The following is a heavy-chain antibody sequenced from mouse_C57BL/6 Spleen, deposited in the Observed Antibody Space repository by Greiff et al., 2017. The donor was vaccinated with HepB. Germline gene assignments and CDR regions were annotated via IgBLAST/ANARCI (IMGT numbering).Heavy chain of an antibody. CDR2: IYPGSGST. J-gene: IGHJ3*01. D-gene: IGHD2-4*01. CDR3: AGPSYYDYDGFAY. Sequence: QVQLQQSGAELVKPGASVKMSCKASGYTFTSYWITWVKQRPGQGLEWIGDIYPGSGSTNYNEKFKSKATLTVDTSSSTAYMQLSSLTSEDSAVYYCAGPSYYDYDGFAYWGQGTLVTVSA. V-gene: IGHV1-55*01. CDR1: GYTFTSYW.